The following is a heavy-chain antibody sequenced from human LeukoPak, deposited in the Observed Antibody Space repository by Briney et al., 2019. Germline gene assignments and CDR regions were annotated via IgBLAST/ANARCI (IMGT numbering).Heavy chain of an antibody. Sequence: SQTLSLTCTVSGGSISSGGYYWSWIRQPPGKGLEWIGYIYYSGSTNYNPSLKSRVTISVDTSKNQFSLKLSSVTAADTAVYYCARESYYYDSTRRAAGFDYWGQGTLVTVSS. D-gene: IGHD3-22*01. V-gene: IGHV4-61*08. CDR3: ARESYYYDSTRRAAGFDY. CDR1: GGSISSGGYY. J-gene: IGHJ4*02. CDR2: IYYSGST.